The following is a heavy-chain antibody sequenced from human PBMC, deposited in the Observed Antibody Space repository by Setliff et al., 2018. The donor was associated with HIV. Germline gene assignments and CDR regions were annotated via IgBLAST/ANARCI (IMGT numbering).Heavy chain of an antibody. D-gene: IGHD3-10*01. J-gene: IGHJ4*02. V-gene: IGHV4-59*04. CDR3: SRHGTYYNLFDY. Sequence: PSETLSLTCTVSGASISTYYWSWIRQTPRKGLEWIGSGFYNGSTLYNPSLKSRLTLSVDTSKNQFSLKMHSVTAADTSLYYCSRHGTYYNLFDYWGQGRPVTVSS. CDR2: GFYNGST. CDR1: GASISTYY.